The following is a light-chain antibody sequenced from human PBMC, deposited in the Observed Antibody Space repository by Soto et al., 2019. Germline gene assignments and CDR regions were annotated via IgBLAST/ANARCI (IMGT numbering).Light chain of an antibody. Sequence: EIVLTQSPVTLSLSPGQISTLSCRASQTVSSYLAWYQQKTGQAPRLLIYDASNRATGIPARLSGSGSGKDFTLTISSLETEAFAVYYCQQRSNWPREITFGQGTRLEIK. J-gene: IGKJ5*01. CDR2: DAS. CDR3: QQRSNWPREIT. V-gene: IGKV3-11*01. CDR1: QTVSSY.